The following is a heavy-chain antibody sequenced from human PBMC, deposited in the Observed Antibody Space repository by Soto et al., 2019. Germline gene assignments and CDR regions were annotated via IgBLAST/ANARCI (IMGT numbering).Heavy chain of an antibody. V-gene: IGHV3-13*05. CDR2: IGTAGDP. CDR1: VFTFSSYD. D-gene: IGHD3-16*01. Sequence: VGSLRLSCASSVFTFSSYDMHWGRQSTGKCLECVSAIGTAGDPYYPGSVKGRFTISRENAKNSLYLQMNSLRAGDTAVYYCASTYPGLDAFDILGQGTMVKVS. J-gene: IGHJ3*02. CDR3: ASTYPGLDAFDI.